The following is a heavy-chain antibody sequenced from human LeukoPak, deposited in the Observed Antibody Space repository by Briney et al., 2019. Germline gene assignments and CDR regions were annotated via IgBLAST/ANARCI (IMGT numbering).Heavy chain of an antibody. V-gene: IGHV5-51*01. CDR1: GYSFTSFW. J-gene: IGHJ4*02. Sequence: GESLKISCKGSGYSFTSFWIGWVRQMPGKGLEWMGIMYPGGSDTRYSPSFQGQVTISADKSISTAYLQWSSLKASDTAMYYCARLENYYGSFDYWGQGTLVTVSS. CDR3: ARLENYYGSFDY. D-gene: IGHD3-10*01. CDR2: MYPGGSDT.